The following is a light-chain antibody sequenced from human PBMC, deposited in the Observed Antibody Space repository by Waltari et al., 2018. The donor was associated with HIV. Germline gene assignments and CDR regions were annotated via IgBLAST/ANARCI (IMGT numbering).Light chain of an antibody. Sequence: DIQMTQSPSSLSASVGDRVTITCQASQDISNYLNWYQRKPGNAPKLLIYDASNLETGVPSRFSGSGSGTDFTLTISSLQPEDIATYYCQQFYNLPTFGPGTKVDIK. V-gene: IGKV1-33*01. CDR2: DAS. CDR1: QDISNY. CDR3: QQFYNLPT. J-gene: IGKJ3*01.